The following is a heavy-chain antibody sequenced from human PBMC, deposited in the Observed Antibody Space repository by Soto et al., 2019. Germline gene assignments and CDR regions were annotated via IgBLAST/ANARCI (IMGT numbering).Heavy chain of an antibody. CDR1: GFTVSGNY. CDR2: IYTGGST. D-gene: IGHD6-19*01. V-gene: IGHV3-53*01. CDR3: AREYSRGAYFFDF. Sequence: PGGSLRLSCAASGFTVSGNYMSWVRQAPGKGLEWVSVIYTGGSTDYADSVKGRFTISRDNSKNTLYLQMNSLRVEDTAVYYCAREYSRGAYFFDFWGQGTLVTVSS. J-gene: IGHJ4*02.